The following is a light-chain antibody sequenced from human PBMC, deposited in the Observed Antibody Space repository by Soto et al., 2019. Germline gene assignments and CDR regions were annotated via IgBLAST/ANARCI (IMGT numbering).Light chain of an antibody. CDR2: KAS. V-gene: IGKV1-5*03. Sequence: DIQMTQSPSTLSASVGDRVTITCRASQSISSWLAWYQQKPGKAPKLLIYKASSLESGVPSRFSGSGSGTDSTLTISRLEPEDFAVYYCQQYGSSPWTFGQGTKVDIK. CDR3: QQYGSSPWT. CDR1: QSISSW. J-gene: IGKJ1*01.